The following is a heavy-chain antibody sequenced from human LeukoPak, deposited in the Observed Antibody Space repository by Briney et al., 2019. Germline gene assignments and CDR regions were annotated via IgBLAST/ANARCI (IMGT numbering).Heavy chain of an antibody. CDR2: IFYGGTT. J-gene: IGHJ5*02. CDR1: GGSISSSSYY. D-gene: IGHD3-3*01. V-gene: IGHV4-39*07. CDR3: ARRAYFDFWSGYGRNTGFDP. Sequence: KPSETLSLTCTVSGGSISSSSYYWGWIRQPPGQGLEWIGSIFYGGTTYYTPSLKSRLSISGDTSRNQFSLKLRSVTAADTAVYYCARRAYFDFWSGYGRNTGFDPWGQGILVTVSS.